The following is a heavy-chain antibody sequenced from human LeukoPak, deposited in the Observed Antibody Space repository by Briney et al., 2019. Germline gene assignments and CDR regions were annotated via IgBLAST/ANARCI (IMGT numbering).Heavy chain of an antibody. CDR3: ARHGARNGIDP. CDR1: GGSISSGSYY. J-gene: IGHJ5*02. D-gene: IGHD1-26*01. CDR2: IYTSGST. Sequence: SETLSLTCTVSGGSISSGSYYWSWIRQPAGKGLEWIGRIYTSGSTNYNPSLKSRVTISVDTSKNQFSLKLSSVTAADTAIYYCARHGARNGIDPWGQGTLVTVSS. V-gene: IGHV4-61*02.